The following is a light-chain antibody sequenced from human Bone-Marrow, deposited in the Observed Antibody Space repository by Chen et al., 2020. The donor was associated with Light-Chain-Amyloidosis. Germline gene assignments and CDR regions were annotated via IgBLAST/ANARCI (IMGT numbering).Light chain of an antibody. J-gene: IGLJ1*01. V-gene: IGLV2-14*01. CDR3: SSFTSSSSDV. Sequence: QSALTQPASVSVSPGQSTTISCTGTSGDVGTYYYVSWYQQPPGKAPKVMIYAVSNRPSGVSNRFSGSKSANTASLTISGPQAEDEADYYCSSFTSSSSDVFGPGTKVTVL. CDR2: AVS. CDR1: SGDVGTYYY.